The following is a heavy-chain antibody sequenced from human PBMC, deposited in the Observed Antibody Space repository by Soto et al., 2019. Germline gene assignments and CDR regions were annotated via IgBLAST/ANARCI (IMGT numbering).Heavy chain of an antibody. Sequence: DKELEWVAVISYDGSNKYYADSVEGRFTISRDNSKNTLYLQMNSLRAEDTAVYYCASFFFQAEDGIRDSVPVSAFLLNRSSDL. J-gene: IGHJ2*01. CDR3: ASFFFQAEDGIRDSVPVSAFLLNRSSDL. D-gene: IGHD3-9*01. CDR2: ISYDGSNK. V-gene: IGHV3-30-3*01.